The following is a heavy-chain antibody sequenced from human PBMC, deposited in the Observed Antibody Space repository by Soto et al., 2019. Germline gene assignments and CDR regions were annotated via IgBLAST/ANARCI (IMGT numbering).Heavy chain of an antibody. Sequence: SETLSLTCTVSSGSISRFYWSWIRQPPGKGLEWIGYIYYSGSTKYDPSLKSRVTISVDTSKNQFSLKLNSVTAADTAVYYCARYSGYCSGGSCYSGPFDYWGQGTLVTVSS. D-gene: IGHD2-15*01. CDR3: ARYSGYCSGGSCYSGPFDY. J-gene: IGHJ4*02. CDR2: IYYSGST. V-gene: IGHV4-59*01. CDR1: SGSISRFY.